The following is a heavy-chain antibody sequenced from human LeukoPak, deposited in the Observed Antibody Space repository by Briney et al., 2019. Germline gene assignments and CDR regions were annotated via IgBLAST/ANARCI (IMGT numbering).Heavy chain of an antibody. CDR3: ARVAAAGTSGYFQH. V-gene: IGHV3-7*01. CDR1: GFTFTNYW. CDR2: IKQDGSEK. J-gene: IGHJ1*01. D-gene: IGHD6-13*01. Sequence: GGSLRLSCAASGFTFTNYWMSWVRQAPGKGLEWVANIKQDGSEKYYVDSVKGRFTISRDNAKNSLYLQMNSLRAEDTAVYYCARVAAAGTSGYFQHWGQGTLVTVSS.